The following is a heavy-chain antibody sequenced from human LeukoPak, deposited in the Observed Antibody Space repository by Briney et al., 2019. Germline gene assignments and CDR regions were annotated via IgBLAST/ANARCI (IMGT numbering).Heavy chain of an antibody. CDR1: EFTFSSYN. J-gene: IGHJ4*02. V-gene: IGHV3-21*01. CDR3: AREIFWSGYYSNLHFDY. CDR2: ISSSSSYI. Sequence: GGSLRLSCVASEFTFSSYNMNWVLQAPGKGLEWVSSISSSSSYIYYADAVKGRFTISRDNAKNSLYLQMNSLRAEDTAVYYCAREIFWSGYYSNLHFDYWGRGTLVTVSS. D-gene: IGHD3-3*01.